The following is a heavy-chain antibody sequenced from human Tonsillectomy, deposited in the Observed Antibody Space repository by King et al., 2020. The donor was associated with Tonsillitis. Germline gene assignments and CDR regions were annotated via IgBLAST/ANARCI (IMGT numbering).Heavy chain of an antibody. D-gene: IGHD2-2*01. CDR2: ISYDGSNN. V-gene: IGHV3-30-3*01. CDR3: ARAGFCDSTSCYRYYYYMDV. J-gene: IGHJ6*03. CDR1: GFTFTTYA. Sequence: VQLMESGGGVVQPGRSLRLSCAASGFTFTTYAMHWVRQAPGKGLEWVAFISYDGSNNSYTDSVKGRYTISRDNSKNTLYLQMNSLSAEDTAVYYCARAGFCDSTSCYRYYYYMDVWGKGTTVTVSS.